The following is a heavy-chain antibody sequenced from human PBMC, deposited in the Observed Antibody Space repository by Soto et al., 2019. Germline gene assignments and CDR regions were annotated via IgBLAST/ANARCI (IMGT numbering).Heavy chain of an antibody. CDR3: Y. CDR1: GDSVSSSSAA. CDR2: TYYRSKWYN. J-gene: IGHJ4*02. V-gene: IGHV6-1*01. D-gene: IGHD6-19*01. Sequence: SQTLSLTCAISGDSVSSSSAAWNWIRQSPSGGLEWLGRTYYRSKWYNDYALSVKSRMTNMDPVDTATYYCAHRRDSSGWPPDPFDYWGQGTLVTVSS.